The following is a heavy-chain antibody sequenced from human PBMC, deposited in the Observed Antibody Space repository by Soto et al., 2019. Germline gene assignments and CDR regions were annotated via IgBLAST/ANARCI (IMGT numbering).Heavy chain of an antibody. J-gene: IGHJ3*02. Sequence: ASVKVSCKASGYTFTSYDINWVRQATGQGPEWMGWMNPDSGNTGYVQKFQGRVTMTRNTAISTAYMELSSLRSDDTAVYYCARELSTITLDAFDIWGQGTMVTVSS. CDR1: GYTFTSYD. CDR3: ARELSTITLDAFDI. D-gene: IGHD4-4*01. V-gene: IGHV1-8*01. CDR2: MNPDSGNT.